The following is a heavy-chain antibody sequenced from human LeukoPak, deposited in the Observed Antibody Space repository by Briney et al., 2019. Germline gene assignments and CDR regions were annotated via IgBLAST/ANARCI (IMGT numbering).Heavy chain of an antibody. Sequence: KPSETLSLTCTVSGGSISSYYWSWIRQPPGKGLEWIGYIYHSGSTNYNPSLKSRVTISVDTSKNQFSLKLSSVTAADTAVYYCARVGVRDYFDYWGQGTLVTVSS. D-gene: IGHD3-10*01. J-gene: IGHJ4*02. CDR1: GGSISSYY. CDR2: IYHSGST. CDR3: ARVGVRDYFDY. V-gene: IGHV4-59*01.